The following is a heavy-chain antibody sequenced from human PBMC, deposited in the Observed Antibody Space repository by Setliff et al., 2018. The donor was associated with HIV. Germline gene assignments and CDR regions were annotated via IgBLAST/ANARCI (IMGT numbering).Heavy chain of an antibody. CDR3: ARPRSGTYRGHYYYYMDV. D-gene: IGHD3-10*01. J-gene: IGHJ6*03. Sequence: PSETLSLTCTVSGGSISSYYWSWIRQPPGRGLEWIGYIYYSGSTNYNPSLKSRVTISVDTSKNQFSLKLSSVTAADTAVYYFARPRSGTYRGHYYYYMDVWGKGTTVTVSS. V-gene: IGHV4-59*01. CDR1: GGSISSYY. CDR2: IYYSGST.